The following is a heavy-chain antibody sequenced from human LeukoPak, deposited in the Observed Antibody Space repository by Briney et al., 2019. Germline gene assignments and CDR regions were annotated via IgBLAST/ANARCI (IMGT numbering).Heavy chain of an antibody. CDR3: AKPGGVVPEGSFQH. Sequence: PRRSLRLSCAASGFTFSSYGMHWVRQAPGKGLEWVAVISYDGSNKYYADSVKGRFTISRDNSKNTLYLQMNSLRAEDTAVYYCAKPGGVVPEGSFQHWGQGTLVTVSS. D-gene: IGHD2-2*01. CDR1: GFTFSSYG. V-gene: IGHV3-30*18. CDR2: ISYDGSNK. J-gene: IGHJ1*01.